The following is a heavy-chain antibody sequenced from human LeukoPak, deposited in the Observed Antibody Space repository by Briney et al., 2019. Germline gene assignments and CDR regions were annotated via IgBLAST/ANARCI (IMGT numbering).Heavy chain of an antibody. V-gene: IGHV4-38-2*02. CDR2: IYHSGSM. J-gene: IGHJ2*01. D-gene: IGHD3-22*01. CDR1: GYSISSGYY. CDR3: ARHPITMIVVYWYFDL. Sequence: PSETLSLTCTVSGYSISSGYYWGWIRQPPGKGLEWIGTIYHSGSMYYNPSLKSRVTISVGTSKNQFSLKLSSVTAADTAVYYCARHPITMIVVYWYFDLWGRGTLVTVSS.